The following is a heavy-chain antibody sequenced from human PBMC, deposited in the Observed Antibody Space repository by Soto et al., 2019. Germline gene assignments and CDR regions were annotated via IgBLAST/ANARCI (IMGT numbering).Heavy chain of an antibody. Sequence: QVQLVQSGTEVKKPGASVKVACKASGYTVTTYYIHWVRQAPGQGLEWMGTLNPRGGSTSYAHKFQCSVAMTRDTSTSTGYMDLSNLRPDDTSVYYCAGGNSLDLTPRFWGQGTLVTVSS. CDR1: GYTVTTYY. J-gene: IGHJ4*02. CDR3: AGGNSLDLTPRF. D-gene: IGHD5-12*01. CDR2: LNPRGGST. V-gene: IGHV1-46*01.